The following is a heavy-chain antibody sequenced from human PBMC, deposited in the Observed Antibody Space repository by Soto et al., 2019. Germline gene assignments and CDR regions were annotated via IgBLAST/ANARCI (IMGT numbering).Heavy chain of an antibody. Sequence: QVQLVESGGGVVQPGRSLRLSCAASGFTFSSYGMHWVRQAPGKGLEWVAVISYDGSNKYYADSVKGRFTISRDNSKNTLYLQMNSLRAEDTAVYYCAKSWGTSRGRIYCSGGSCPAQTSDAFDIWGQGTMVTVSS. CDR2: ISYDGSNK. CDR3: AKSWGTSRGRIYCSGGSCPAQTSDAFDI. J-gene: IGHJ3*02. CDR1: GFTFSSYG. V-gene: IGHV3-30*18. D-gene: IGHD2-15*01.